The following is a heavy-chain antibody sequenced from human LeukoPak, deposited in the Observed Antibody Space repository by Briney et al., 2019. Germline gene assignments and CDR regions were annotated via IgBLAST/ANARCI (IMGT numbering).Heavy chain of an antibody. D-gene: IGHD6-13*01. J-gene: IGHJ4*02. Sequence: ASVKVSCKASGGTFSSYAISWVRQAPGQGLEWMGRIIPIFGIANYAQKFQGRVTITADKSTSTAYMELSSLRSEDTAVYYCAIRRKIAAAGLDYWGQGTLVTVSS. CDR1: GGTFSSYA. CDR2: IIPIFGIA. CDR3: AIRRKIAAAGLDY. V-gene: IGHV1-69*04.